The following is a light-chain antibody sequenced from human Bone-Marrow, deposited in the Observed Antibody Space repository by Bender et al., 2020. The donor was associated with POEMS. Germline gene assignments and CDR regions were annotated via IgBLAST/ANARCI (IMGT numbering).Light chain of an antibody. Sequence: QSALTQPPSASGSPGQSVTISCTGTSSDVGGYNYVSWYQQHPGKAPKLMIYEVTKRPSGVPDRFSASKSDNTASLTISELQAEDEADYYCSSYTSGSTLVFGTATKVTVL. CDR1: SSDVGGYNY. CDR2: EVT. V-gene: IGLV2-8*01. J-gene: IGLJ1*01. CDR3: SSYTSGSTLV.